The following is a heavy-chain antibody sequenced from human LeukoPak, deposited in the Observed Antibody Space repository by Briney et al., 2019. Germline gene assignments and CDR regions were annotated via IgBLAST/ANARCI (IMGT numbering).Heavy chain of an antibody. D-gene: IGHD1-26*01. J-gene: IGHJ5*02. CDR1: GFTFSSYS. V-gene: IGHV3-48*04. CDR2: ISSSSSTI. Sequence: GGSLRLSCSASGFTFSSYSMNWVRQAPGRGLEWVSYISSSSSTIYYADSVKGRFTISRDNAKNSLYLQMNSLRAEDTAVYYCARATTYSGSYYVAWGQGTLVTVSS. CDR3: ARATTYSGSYYVA.